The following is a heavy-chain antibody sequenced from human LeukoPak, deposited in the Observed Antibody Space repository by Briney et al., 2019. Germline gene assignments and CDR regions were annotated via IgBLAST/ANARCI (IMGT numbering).Heavy chain of an antibody. CDR3: ARGPPYYYRSGTYMDF. J-gene: IGHJ4*02. CDR1: GFTFSSYS. CDR2: IGSSTSYI. Sequence: PGGSLRLSRAASGFTFSSYSMNWVRQAPGKGLQWVSSIGSSTSYIYYADSVKGRFTISRDNAKNTLYLQMNSLRAEDTAVYYCARGPPYYYRSGTYMDFWGQGTLVTVSS. V-gene: IGHV3-21*04. D-gene: IGHD3-10*01.